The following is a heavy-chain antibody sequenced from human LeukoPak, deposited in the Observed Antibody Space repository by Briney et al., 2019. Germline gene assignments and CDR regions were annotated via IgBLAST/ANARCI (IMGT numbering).Heavy chain of an antibody. CDR1: GGSISSSSYY. J-gene: IGHJ4*02. CDR3: ATYHSSSWYADPTGGDYFDY. D-gene: IGHD6-13*01. CDR2: IYYSGST. Sequence: SETLSLTCTVSGGSISSSSYYWGWIRQPPGKGLEWIGSIYYSGSTYYNPSLKSRVTISVDTSKNQFSLKLSSVTAADTAVYYCATYHSSSWYADPTGGDYFDYWGQGTLVTVSS. V-gene: IGHV4-39*07.